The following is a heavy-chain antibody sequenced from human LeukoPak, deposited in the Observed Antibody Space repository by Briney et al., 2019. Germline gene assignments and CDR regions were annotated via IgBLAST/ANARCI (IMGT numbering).Heavy chain of an antibody. D-gene: IGHD6-6*01. J-gene: IGHJ6*03. CDR1: GGSISSSSYY. CDR2: IYYSGST. CDR3: ARVLGSSGGYYYYMDV. V-gene: IGHV4-39*07. Sequence: TSETLSLTCTVSGGSISSSSYYWGWIRQPPGKGLEWIGSIYYSGSTYYNPSLKSRVTISVDTSKNQFSLKLSSVTAADTAVYYCARVLGSSGGYYYYMDVWGKGTTVTVSS.